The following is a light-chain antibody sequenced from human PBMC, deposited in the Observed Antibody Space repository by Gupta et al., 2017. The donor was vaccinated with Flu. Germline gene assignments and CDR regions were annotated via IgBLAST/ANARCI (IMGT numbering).Light chain of an antibody. CDR3: NTWDSSRPEWV. V-gene: IGLV1-51*02. CDR1: SSEGGNKY. J-gene: IGLJ3*02. Sequence: VTTSGTGSSSEGGNKYVSWYQPTPGTSPELLIYENNKRPSGIPDRFSGSKSETPATLVITGLQTVEEADYYCNTWDSSRPEWVFGGGTKLTVL. CDR2: ENN.